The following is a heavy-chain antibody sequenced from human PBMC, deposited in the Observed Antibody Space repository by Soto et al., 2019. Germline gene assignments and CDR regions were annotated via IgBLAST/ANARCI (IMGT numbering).Heavy chain of an antibody. CDR1: GGSVSSGSYY. CDR3: ARYSGSPDAFDI. CDR2: IYYSGST. D-gene: IGHD1-26*01. J-gene: IGHJ3*02. V-gene: IGHV4-61*01. Sequence: SETLSLTCTVSGGSVSSGSYYWSWIRQPPGKGLEWIGYIYYSGSTNYNPSLKSRVTISVDTSKNQFSLKLSSVTAADTAVYYCARYSGSPDAFDIWGQGTMVTVSS.